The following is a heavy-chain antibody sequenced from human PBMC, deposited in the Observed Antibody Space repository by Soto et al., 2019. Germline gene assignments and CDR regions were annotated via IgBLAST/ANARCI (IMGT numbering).Heavy chain of an antibody. D-gene: IGHD2-15*01. CDR1: GLTFRNYA. CDR2: ISGGGDTT. Sequence: EVQLLESGGGLVQPWASLRLSCAASGLTFRNYAMTWVRQAPGQGLEWVSVISGGGDTTYYADSVRGRFTISRDYSKNTVDLQMNSLRAEDTAIYYCAKESAPTALGGFGFWGRGTTVTVSS. V-gene: IGHV3-23*01. J-gene: IGHJ3*01. CDR3: AKESAPTALGGFGF.